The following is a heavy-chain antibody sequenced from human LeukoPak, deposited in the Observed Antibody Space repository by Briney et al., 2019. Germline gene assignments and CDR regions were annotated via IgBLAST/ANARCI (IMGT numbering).Heavy chain of an antibody. Sequence: ASVKVSCKASGYTFTGYYMHWVRQDLRQGLQWMGWINPNSGDTEYAQKFQGGVTMTRDTSISTVYMELSSLRSDDTAVYYCTRADSVPAGDYHYWYMDVWGKGTTVTVSS. CDR3: TRADSVPAGDYHYWYMDV. V-gene: IGHV1-2*02. D-gene: IGHD6-13*01. CDR2: INPNSGDT. CDR1: GYTFTGYY. J-gene: IGHJ6*03.